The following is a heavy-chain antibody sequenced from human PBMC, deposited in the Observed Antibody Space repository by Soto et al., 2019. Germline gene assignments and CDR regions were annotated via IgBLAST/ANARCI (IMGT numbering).Heavy chain of an antibody. D-gene: IGHD1-26*01. V-gene: IGHV4-59*01. CDR3: ARVVPYSGSYWTFDP. CDR1: GGSISSYY. CDR2: IYYSGST. Sequence: NPSETLSLTSTVSGGSISSYYWSWIRQPPGKGLEWIGYIYYSGSTNYNPSLKSRVTISVDTSKNQFSLKLSSVTAGDTAVYYCARVVPYSGSYWTFDPWGQGTLVTVSS. J-gene: IGHJ5*02.